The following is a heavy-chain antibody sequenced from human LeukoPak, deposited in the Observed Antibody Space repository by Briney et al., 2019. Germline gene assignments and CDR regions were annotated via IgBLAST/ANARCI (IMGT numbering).Heavy chain of an antibody. D-gene: IGHD3-10*01. Sequence: HPGGSLRLSCGASGITFSSYGMHWDRQAPGKGLEWVASISSDGSNKYYADSVKGRITISRDNSKNTLYLQMNSLGAEDTAVYYCAKGGYYGSGSYYPFDYWGQGTLVTVSS. V-gene: IGHV3-30*18. CDR1: GITFSSYG. J-gene: IGHJ4*02. CDR3: AKGGYYGSGSYYPFDY. CDR2: ISSDGSNK.